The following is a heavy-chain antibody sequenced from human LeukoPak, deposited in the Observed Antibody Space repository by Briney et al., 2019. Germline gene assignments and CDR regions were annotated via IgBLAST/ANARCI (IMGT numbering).Heavy chain of an antibody. CDR2: MNPNSGNT. J-gene: IGHJ5*02. CDR1: GYTFISYD. Sequence: ASVKVSCKASGYTFISYDINWVRQATGQGLEWMGWMNPNSGNTGYAQKFQGRVTMTRNTSISTAYMELSSLRSEDTAVYYCARRGATSPPNIYCGGDCYTRNWFDPWGQGTQVTVPS. CDR3: ARRGATSPPNIYCGGDCYTRNWFDP. V-gene: IGHV1-8*01. D-gene: IGHD2-21*01.